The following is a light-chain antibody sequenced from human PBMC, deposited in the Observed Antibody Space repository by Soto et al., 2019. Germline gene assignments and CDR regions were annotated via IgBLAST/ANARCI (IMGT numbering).Light chain of an antibody. J-gene: IGKJ1*01. CDR2: GAS. CDR1: QSVSSGY. Sequence: ETVLTQSPGTLSLSPGEGGTLSCRASQSVSSGYLAWYQQKPGQAPRLLIHGASSRATGIPDRFSGSGAGTDFTLSISRLEPEDFAVYYCQQYGSSPWTFGQGTKVDIK. V-gene: IGKV3-20*01. CDR3: QQYGSSPWT.